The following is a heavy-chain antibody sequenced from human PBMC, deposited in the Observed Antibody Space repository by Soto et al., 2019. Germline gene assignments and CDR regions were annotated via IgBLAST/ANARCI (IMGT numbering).Heavy chain of an antibody. J-gene: IGHJ6*02. CDR2: IWYDGSNK. D-gene: IGHD1-1*01. CDR1: GFTFSSYG. CDR3: ARETTPKAWYYYYGMDV. V-gene: IGHV3-33*01. Sequence: QVQLVESGGGVVQPGRSLRLSCAASGFTFSSYGMHWVRQAPGKGLEWVAVIWYDGSNKYYADSVKGRFTISRDNSKNTLYLQMNSLRAEDTAVYYCARETTPKAWYYYYGMDVWGQGTTVTVS.